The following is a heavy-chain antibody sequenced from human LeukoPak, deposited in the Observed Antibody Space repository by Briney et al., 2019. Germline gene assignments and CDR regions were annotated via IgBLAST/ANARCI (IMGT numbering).Heavy chain of an antibody. CDR3: VSVPGTTPYRDV. V-gene: IGHV3-30-3*01. D-gene: IGHD1-7*01. Sequence: PGGSLRLSCAASGFTFSSYAMHWVRDAPGKGLEWVAVISYDGSNKYYADSVKGRFTISRDNSKNTLYLQMNSLRAEDTAVYYCVSVPGTTPYRDVWGQGTTVTVSS. CDR1: GFTFSSYA. CDR2: ISYDGSNK. J-gene: IGHJ6*02.